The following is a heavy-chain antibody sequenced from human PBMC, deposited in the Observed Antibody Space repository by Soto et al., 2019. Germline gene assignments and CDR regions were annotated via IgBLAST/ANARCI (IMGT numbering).Heavy chain of an antibody. Sequence: PGEILKISCNGSGYTFSKYWIGWVRQTPGKGLEWMGMIYPGDSDARYSPSFEGQITFSVDKSINTDYLQWNRLKDSNTAMYYCARQGGEYNTMSDYWGQGTLVTVSS. CDR2: IYPGDSDA. V-gene: IGHV5-51*01. D-gene: IGHD3-10*01. CDR1: GYTFSKYW. CDR3: ARQGGEYNTMSDY. J-gene: IGHJ4*02.